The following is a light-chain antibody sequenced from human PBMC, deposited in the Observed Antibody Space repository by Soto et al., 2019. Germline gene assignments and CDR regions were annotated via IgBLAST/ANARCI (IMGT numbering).Light chain of an antibody. V-gene: IGKV1-12*01. CDR3: QQVNSFPWT. Sequence: DIQMTQSPSSVSASVGDRVTITCRASQGITSWLAWYQKKPGKAPKVLIYAASSLQSGVPSRFSGSGSGTDFTLTISSLQPEDSATYYCQQVNSFPWTFGQGTKVEIK. J-gene: IGKJ1*01. CDR2: AAS. CDR1: QGITSW.